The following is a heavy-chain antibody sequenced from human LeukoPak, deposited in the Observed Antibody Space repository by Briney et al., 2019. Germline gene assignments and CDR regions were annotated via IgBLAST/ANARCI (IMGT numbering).Heavy chain of an antibody. D-gene: IGHD5-18*01. CDR1: GYTFTGYY. CDR3: ARDRHGYSYGSGAFDL. V-gene: IGHV1-2*04. CDR2: INPNSGGT. Sequence: ASVKVSCKASGYTFTGYYMHWVRQAPGQGLEWMGWINPNSGGTNYAQKFQGWVIMTRETSISTAYMEPRRLRSDDTAVYYCARDRHGYSYGSGAFDLWGQGTRVTLSS. J-gene: IGHJ3*01.